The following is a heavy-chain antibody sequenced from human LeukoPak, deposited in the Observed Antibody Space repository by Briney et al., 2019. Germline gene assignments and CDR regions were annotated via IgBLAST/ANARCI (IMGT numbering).Heavy chain of an antibody. V-gene: IGHV3-30*02. CDR3: AKEPLYYY. J-gene: IGHJ4*02. Sequence: GSLRLSCAASGFTFSRFGMHWVRQAPGQGLEWVSFILYDGSEKYYADSVKGRFTISRDNSRNTLSLQMNSLRAEDTAVYYCAKEPLYYYWGQGTLVTVSS. CDR1: GFTFSRFG. CDR2: ILYDGSEK. D-gene: IGHD2-21*01.